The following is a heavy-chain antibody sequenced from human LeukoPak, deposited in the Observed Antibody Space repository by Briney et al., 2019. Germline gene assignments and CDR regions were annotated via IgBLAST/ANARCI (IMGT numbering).Heavy chain of an antibody. D-gene: IGHD1-26*01. J-gene: IGHJ4*02. CDR3: ARDAEVGADR. V-gene: IGHV3-48*03. CDR1: GFTFSSYE. CDR2: ISSSGSSI. Sequence: PGGSLRLSCAVSGFTFSSYEMIWVRQAPGKGLEWVSYISSSGSSIQYADSVKGRFTISRDNAENSLYLQMNSLRAEDTAVYYCARDAEVGADRWGQGTLVTVSS.